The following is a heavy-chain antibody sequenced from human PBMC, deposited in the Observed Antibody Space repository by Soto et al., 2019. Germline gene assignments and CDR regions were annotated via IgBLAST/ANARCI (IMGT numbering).Heavy chain of an antibody. CDR3: GKVLVGATGHTDSDS. CDR1: GGSIYRSGYY. Sequence: ETLSLTCTVSGGSIYRSGYYWGWIRQPPGRGLEWIGNIDYSGVTYSNPSLKSRVTISRDTSKNQFSLKLTSVTAADTALYYCGKVLVGATGHTDSDSWGPGTLVTVPS. CDR2: IDYSGVT. D-gene: IGHD2-15*01. V-gene: IGHV4-39*01. J-gene: IGHJ4*02.